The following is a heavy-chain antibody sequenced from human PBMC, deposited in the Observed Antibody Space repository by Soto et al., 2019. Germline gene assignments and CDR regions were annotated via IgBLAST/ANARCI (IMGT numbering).Heavy chain of an antibody. D-gene: IGHD3-9*01. Sequence: EVQLVESGGGLVQPGGSLRLSCEASGFLFSTYWMFWVRQAPRKGLLWVSRIKSDGSSTSYADSVKGRFTISRDNAKNTLYLQMTSLRVEDTAVYYCSIGGGDYNDFDYWGQGILVTVSS. CDR1: GFLFSTYW. CDR2: IKSDGSST. V-gene: IGHV3-74*01. CDR3: SIGGGDYNDFDY. J-gene: IGHJ4*02.